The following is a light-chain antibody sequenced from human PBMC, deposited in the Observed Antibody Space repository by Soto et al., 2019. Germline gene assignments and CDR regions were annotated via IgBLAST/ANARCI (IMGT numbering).Light chain of an antibody. CDR3: QSYDRSLSGFYV. Sequence: QSVLTQPPSVSGAAGQRVTISCSGSSSNIGAGYDVHWYQQLPGTAPKLLISGNHNRPSGVPDRFSGSKSGTSASLAITGLQAEDEADYYCQSYDRSLSGFYVFGTGTKVT. CDR1: SSNIGAGYD. CDR2: GNH. V-gene: IGLV1-40*01. J-gene: IGLJ1*01.